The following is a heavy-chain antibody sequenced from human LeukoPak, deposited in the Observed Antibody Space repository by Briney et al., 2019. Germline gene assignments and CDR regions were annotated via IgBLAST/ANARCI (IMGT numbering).Heavy chain of an antibody. V-gene: IGHV1-2*06. CDR3: ARTGIAVAGTVY. CDR2: INPNSGGT. J-gene: IGHJ4*02. CDR1: GYTFTGYY. Sequence: GASVKVSCKASGYTFTGYYMHWVRQAPGQGLEWIGRINPNSGGTNYTQTFQGRVTMARDTSISTAYMELSRLRSDGPAVYCCARTGIAVAGTVYWGQGGLASVSS. D-gene: IGHD6-19*01.